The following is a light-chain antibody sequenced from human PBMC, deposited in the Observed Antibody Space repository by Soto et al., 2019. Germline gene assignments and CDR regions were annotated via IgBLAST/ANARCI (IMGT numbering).Light chain of an antibody. J-gene: IGKJ1*01. CDR3: QQGYTTRWT. CDR2: ATS. V-gene: IGKV1-39*01. CDR1: QNIRSY. Sequence: DIQMTQSPTSLSASVGDRVTISCRASQNIRSYLNWYQQIPGKAPNLLIYATSILQTGVPSRFSGSGSGTDFTLTINGPQPDDFATYYCQQGYTTRWTFGQGTKVDIK.